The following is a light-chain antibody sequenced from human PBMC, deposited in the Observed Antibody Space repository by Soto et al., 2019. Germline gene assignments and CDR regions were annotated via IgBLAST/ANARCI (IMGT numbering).Light chain of an antibody. CDR2: AAS. CDR3: QQSYSTTIT. Sequence: DIQMTQSPSSLSASVGDRVPITCRASQSISSYLNWYHQKPGKDPQLLIYAASSLQSGVPSRFSRSGSGTDFTLTISSLHPEEFATYYCQQSYSTTITFGQGTRLEIK. V-gene: IGKV1-39*01. CDR1: QSISSY. J-gene: IGKJ5*01.